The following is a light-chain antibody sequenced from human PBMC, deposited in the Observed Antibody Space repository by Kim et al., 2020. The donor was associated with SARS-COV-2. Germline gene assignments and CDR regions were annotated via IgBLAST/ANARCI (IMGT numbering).Light chain of an antibody. CDR2: SNN. CDR3: AAWDDNLNAWV. CDR1: SSNIGSNT. Sequence: GQRVTISCSGSSSNIGSNTVNWCQQLPGTAPKRLIYSNNQRPSGVPDRFSGSKSGTSASLAISGLQSEDEADYYCAAWDDNLNAWVFGGGTQLTVL. V-gene: IGLV1-44*01. J-gene: IGLJ3*02.